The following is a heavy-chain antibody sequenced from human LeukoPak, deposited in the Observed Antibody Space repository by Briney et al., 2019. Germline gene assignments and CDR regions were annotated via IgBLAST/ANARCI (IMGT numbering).Heavy chain of an antibody. J-gene: IGHJ5*02. D-gene: IGHD5-18*01. CDR1: GFTFSSYS. CDR3: ARVGYSYGYNWFDP. CDR2: ISSSSSYI. Sequence: GGSLRLSCAASGFTFSSYSMNWVCQAPGKGLEWVSSISSSSSYIYYADSVKGRFTISRDNAKNSLYLQMNSLRAEDTAVYYCARVGYSYGYNWFDPWGQGTLVTVSS. V-gene: IGHV3-21*01.